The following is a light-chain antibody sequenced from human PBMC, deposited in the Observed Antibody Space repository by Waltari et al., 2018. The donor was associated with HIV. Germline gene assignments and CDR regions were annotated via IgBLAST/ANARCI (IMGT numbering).Light chain of an antibody. CDR2: DVD. V-gene: IGLV2-11*01. J-gene: IGLJ1*01. CDR1: SSDVGSYKY. Sequence: QSALTQPRSVSGSPGQSVTLSCPGTSSDVGSYKYVSWYQLRPGKAPKLIIHDVDKRPSGVPDRFSGSKSGNTASLTISGLQAEDEADYYCCSYTGTYTRYVFGTGAKVTVL. CDR3: CSYTGTYTRYV.